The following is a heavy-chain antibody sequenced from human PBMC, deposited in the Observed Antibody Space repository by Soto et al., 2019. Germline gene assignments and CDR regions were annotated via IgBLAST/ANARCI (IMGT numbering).Heavy chain of an antibody. Sequence: QVHLVRSGADGRKSGSSVRVSCTASGRGTLSNDAISWVRQAPGQGLEWLGRISPFFGTTDYSQSFQGRLTMTADASTGTVYMDLRSLKSDDTAVYYCAREVVTETTWGSFDSWGQGTLVTVSS. CDR2: ISPFFGTT. V-gene: IGHV1-69*01. D-gene: IGHD2-21*02. CDR3: AREVVTETTWGSFDS. CDR1: GRGTLSNDA. J-gene: IGHJ4*02.